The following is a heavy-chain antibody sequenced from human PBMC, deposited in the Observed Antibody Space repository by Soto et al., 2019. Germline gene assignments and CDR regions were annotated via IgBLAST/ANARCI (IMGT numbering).Heavy chain of an antibody. CDR1: GASVSSGSHY. Sequence: NPSETLSLTCSVSGASVSSGSHYWSWIRQSPGKGLEWIGFIYYSGSTNYNPSLKSRVTISVDTSKNQFSLKVSSVTAADTAGYFCERNPLGYSSSQCVDQWGQGTLVNVS. V-gene: IGHV4-61*01. D-gene: IGHD6-6*01. CDR3: ERNPLGYSSSQCVDQ. J-gene: IGHJ4*02. CDR2: IYYSGST.